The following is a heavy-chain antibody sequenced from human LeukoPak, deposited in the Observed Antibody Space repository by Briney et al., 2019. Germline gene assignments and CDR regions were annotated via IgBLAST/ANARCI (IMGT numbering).Heavy chain of an antibody. Sequence: PGGSLRLSCAASGFTFSSYSMNWVRQATGKGLECVSFISSSSSYIYYADSVKGRFTISRDNAKNSLYLQMNSLRAEDTAVYYCARERYSEKNYYYCGMDVWGQGTTVTVSS. CDR3: ARERYSEKNYYYCGMDV. CDR1: GFTFSSYS. J-gene: IGHJ6*02. D-gene: IGHD2-15*01. CDR2: ISSSSSYI. V-gene: IGHV3-21*01.